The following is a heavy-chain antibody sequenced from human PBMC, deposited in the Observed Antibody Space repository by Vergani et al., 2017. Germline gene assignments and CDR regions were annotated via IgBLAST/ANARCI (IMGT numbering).Heavy chain of an antibody. J-gene: IGHJ5*02. V-gene: IGHV4-39*01. CDR1: GGSISSSSYY. Sequence: QLQLQESGPGLVKPSETLSLTCTVSGGSISSSSYYWGWIRQPPGKGLEWIGSIYYSGSTYYNPSLKSRVTISVDTSKNQFSLKLSSVTAADTAVYYCARHYQQLQRGWFDPWGQGTLVTVSS. CDR3: ARHYQQLQRGWFDP. CDR2: IYYSGST. D-gene: IGHD2-2*01.